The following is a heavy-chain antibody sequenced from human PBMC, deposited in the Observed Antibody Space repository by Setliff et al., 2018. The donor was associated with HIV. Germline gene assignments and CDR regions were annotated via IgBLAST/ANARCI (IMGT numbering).Heavy chain of an antibody. D-gene: IGHD3-16*01. CDR1: GGSISSTNYF. J-gene: IGHJ4*02. Sequence: LSLTCTVSGGSISSTNYFWGWIRQPPGKGLEWIGTIYYHGSTYYNPSLKSRVTISIDTSKNQFSLQLTSVTAADTAVYYCVTPSVAMGDFDSWGQGTLVTVS. CDR3: VTPSVAMGDFDS. V-gene: IGHV4-39*01. CDR2: IYYHGST.